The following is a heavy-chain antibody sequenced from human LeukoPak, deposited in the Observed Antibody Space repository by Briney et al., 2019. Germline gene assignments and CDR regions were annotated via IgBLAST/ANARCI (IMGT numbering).Heavy chain of an antibody. CDR2: FDPEDGET. D-gene: IGHD1-26*01. Sequence: ASVKVSCKVSGYTLIELSMHWVRQAPGKGLEWMGGFDPEDGETIYAQKFQGRVTMTEDTSTDTAYMELSSLRSEDTAVYYCATDLPVGATFTFDYWGQGTLVTVSS. CDR1: GYTLIELS. J-gene: IGHJ4*02. V-gene: IGHV1-24*01. CDR3: ATDLPVGATFTFDY.